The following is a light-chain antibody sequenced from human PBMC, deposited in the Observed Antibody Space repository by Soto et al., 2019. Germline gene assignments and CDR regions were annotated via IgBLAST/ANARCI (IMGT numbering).Light chain of an antibody. CDR3: QQYNSSPST. CDR2: GAS. Sequence: EIVLTQSPGTLSLSPGERATLSCRASQSVSSSYLAWYQQKPGQAPRLLIYGASSRATGIPDRFSGSGSGKDFTLTISRLEPGDFAVYYCQQYNSSPSTFGGGTTVEIK. CDR1: QSVSSSY. V-gene: IGKV3-20*01. J-gene: IGKJ4*01.